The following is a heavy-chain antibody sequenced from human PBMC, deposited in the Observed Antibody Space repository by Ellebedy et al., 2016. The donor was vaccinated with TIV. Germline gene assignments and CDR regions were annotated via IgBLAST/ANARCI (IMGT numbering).Heavy chain of an antibody. J-gene: IGHJ4*02. CDR3: ARESRGYGGRSDY. D-gene: IGHD4-23*01. V-gene: IGHV3-23*01. CDR2: ISGSGGST. Sequence: GESLKISXAASGFTFSSYAMSWVRQAPGKGLEWVSAISGSGGSTYYADSVKGRFTISRDNSKNTLYLQMNSLRAEDTAVYYCARESRGYGGRSDYWGQGTLVTVSS. CDR1: GFTFSSYA.